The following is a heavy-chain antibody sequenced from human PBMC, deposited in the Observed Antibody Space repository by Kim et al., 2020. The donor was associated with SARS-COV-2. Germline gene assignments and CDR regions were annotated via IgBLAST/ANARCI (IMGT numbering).Heavy chain of an antibody. Sequence: ASVKVSCKASGYTFTSYGISWVRQAPGQGLDWMGWISAYNGNTNYARKLQGRVTMTTDTSTSTVYMELRSLRSDDTAVYYCARHGEGSWVYYYYYGMDVWGQGTTVTVSS. D-gene: IGHD3-10*01. CDR2: ISAYNGNT. CDR3: ARHGEGSWVYYYYYGMDV. CDR1: GYTFTSYG. V-gene: IGHV1-18*01. J-gene: IGHJ6*02.